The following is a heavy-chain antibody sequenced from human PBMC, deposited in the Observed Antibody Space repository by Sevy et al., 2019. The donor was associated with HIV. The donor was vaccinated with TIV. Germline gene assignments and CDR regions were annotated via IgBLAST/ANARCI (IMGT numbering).Heavy chain of an antibody. J-gene: IGHJ6*02. D-gene: IGHD3-16*01. V-gene: IGHV3-53*01. CDR1: GFTVSSNY. Sequence: GCSLRLSCAVSGFTVSSNYMSWVRQAPGRGLECVSVIYSVGRTYYADSVRGRFTISRDNSKNTLYLQMNSLRAEETAVYYCAREDVVLGEGNYYGMDVWGQGTTVTVSS. CDR2: IYSVGRT. CDR3: AREDVVLGEGNYYGMDV.